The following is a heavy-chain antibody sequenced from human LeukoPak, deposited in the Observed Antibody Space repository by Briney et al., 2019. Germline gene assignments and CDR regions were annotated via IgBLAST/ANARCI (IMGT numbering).Heavy chain of an antibody. CDR3: AKRTSGSSWYSSDS. D-gene: IGHD6-13*01. CDR2: MSGDATST. V-gene: IGHV3-23*01. CDR1: GFTFSSFG. Sequence: GRSLRLSCAASGFTFSSFGMHWVRQAPGKGLEWVSTMSGDATSTYYADSVKGRFTISRDNSKTTLFLQMNSLRAEDTAVYYCAKRTSGSSWYSSDSWGQGTLVTVSS. J-gene: IGHJ4*02.